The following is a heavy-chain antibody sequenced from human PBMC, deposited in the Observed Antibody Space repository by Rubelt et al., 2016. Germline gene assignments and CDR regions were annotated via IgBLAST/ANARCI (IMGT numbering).Heavy chain of an antibody. CDR1: GGSFSGYY. V-gene: IGHV4-34*01. CDR3: ARRRTVPQNWFDP. CDR2: INHSGST. Sequence: QVQLQQWGAGLLKPSETLSLTCAVYGGSFSGYYWSWIRQPPGKGLEWIGEINHSGSTDSNPSLKIRVTISVDTSKNQFSLKLSSVTAADTAVYYCARRRTVPQNWFDPWGQGTLVTVSS. J-gene: IGHJ5*02. D-gene: IGHD4-17*01.